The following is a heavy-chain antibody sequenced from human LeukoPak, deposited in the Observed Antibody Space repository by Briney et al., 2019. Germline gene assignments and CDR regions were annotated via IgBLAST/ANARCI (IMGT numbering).Heavy chain of an antibody. CDR1: GFTFSSYA. CDR3: ARLGDYSNKD. V-gene: IGHV3-23*01. Sequence: GGSLRLSCAASGFTFSSYAMSWVRQAPGEGLEWVSAISGSGGSTYYADSVKGRFTISRDTSKNSLYLQMNGLRAEDTAVYYCARLGDYSNKDWGQGTLVTVSS. CDR2: ISGSGGST. D-gene: IGHD4-11*01. J-gene: IGHJ4*02.